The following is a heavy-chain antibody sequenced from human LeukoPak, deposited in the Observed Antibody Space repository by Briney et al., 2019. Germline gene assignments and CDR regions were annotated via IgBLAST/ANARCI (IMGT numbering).Heavy chain of an antibody. D-gene: IGHD1-7*01. CDR2: ISSSSGYI. CDR3: AREENYKVDY. Sequence: GGSLRLSCAASGFTFSSYSMNWVRQAPGKGLEWVSSISSSSGYIYYADSVKGRFTISRDNAKKSLHLQMNSLRAEDTAVYYCAREENYKVDYWGQGTLVTVSS. V-gene: IGHV3-21*01. J-gene: IGHJ4*02. CDR1: GFTFSSYS.